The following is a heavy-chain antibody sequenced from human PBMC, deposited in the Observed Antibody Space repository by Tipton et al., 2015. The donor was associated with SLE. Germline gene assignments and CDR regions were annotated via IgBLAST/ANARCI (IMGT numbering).Heavy chain of an antibody. Sequence: TLSLTCAVYGGSFSGYFWSWIRQLPDKGLEWIGEINHSGTTNCNPSLKSRVTISVDTSKNQFSLKLSSVTAADTAIYYCARFGRSAAMDWFDRWGQGTLVTVSS. D-gene: IGHD2-2*01. V-gene: IGHV4-34*01. J-gene: IGHJ5*02. CDR2: INHSGTT. CDR3: ARFGRSAAMDWFDR. CDR1: GGSFSGYF.